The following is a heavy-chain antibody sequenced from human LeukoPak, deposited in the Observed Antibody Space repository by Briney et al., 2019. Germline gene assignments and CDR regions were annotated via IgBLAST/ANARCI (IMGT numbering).Heavy chain of an antibody. V-gene: IGHV3-23*01. CDR2: ISGSGGST. D-gene: IGHD2-15*01. CDR1: GFTFSSYA. CDR3: AKDRAPYCSGGSCYDLVY. J-gene: IGHJ4*02. Sequence: PGGSLRLSCAASGFTFSSYAVSWVRQAPGKGLEWVSVISGSGGSTYYADSVKGRFTISRDNSKNTLYLQMNSLRAEDTAVYYCAKDRAPYCSGGSCYDLVYWGQGTLVTVSS.